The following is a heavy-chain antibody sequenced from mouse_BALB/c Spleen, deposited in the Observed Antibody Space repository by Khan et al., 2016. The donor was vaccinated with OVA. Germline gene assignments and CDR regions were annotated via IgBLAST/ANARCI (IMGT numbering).Heavy chain of an antibody. CDR3: ERDYYRYFDY. Sequence: QIQLVQSGPELKKPGETVKISCKASGYTFTNYGMNWVKQAPGKGLKWMGWINTNTGEPTYAEEFKGRFAFSLETSASTAYLQINYLDNEESATDFCERDYYRYFDYWGQGTTLTVSS. CDR1: GYTFTNYG. V-gene: IGHV9-3*02. D-gene: IGHD2-14*01. CDR2: INTNTGEP. J-gene: IGHJ2*01.